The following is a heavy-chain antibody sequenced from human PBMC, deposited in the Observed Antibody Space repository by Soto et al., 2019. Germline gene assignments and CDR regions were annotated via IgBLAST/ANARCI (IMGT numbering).Heavy chain of an antibody. CDR3: ARMYSSGSGWFHP. J-gene: IGHJ5*02. Sequence: PSVTKSLTWSVSVGSSTAGGDYRSWIRQHPGKGLEWIGSFYSSGSIIYNPSLKSRVSISGDTSRNQFSMTLTSVTAADTALYYCARMYSSGSGWFHPWGQGTLVTVSS. D-gene: IGHD3-22*01. V-gene: IGHV4-31*02. CDR2: FYSSGSI. CDR1: VGSSTAGGDY.